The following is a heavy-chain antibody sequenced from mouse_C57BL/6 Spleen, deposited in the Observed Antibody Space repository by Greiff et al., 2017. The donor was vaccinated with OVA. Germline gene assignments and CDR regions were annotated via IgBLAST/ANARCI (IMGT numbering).Heavy chain of an antibody. CDR2: ISDGGSYT. CDR1: GFTFSSYA. Sequence: EVMLVESGGGLVKPGGSLKLSCAASGFTFSSYAMSWVRQTPEKRLEWVATISDGGSYTYYPDNVKGRFTISRDNAKNNLYLQMSHLKSEDTAMYYCAREWSAQAPGYFDVWGTGTTVTVSS. J-gene: IGHJ1*03. CDR3: AREWSAQAPGYFDV. D-gene: IGHD3-2*02. V-gene: IGHV5-4*01.